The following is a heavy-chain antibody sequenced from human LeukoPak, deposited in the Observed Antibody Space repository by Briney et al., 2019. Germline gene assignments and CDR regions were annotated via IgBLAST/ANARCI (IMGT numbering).Heavy chain of an antibody. D-gene: IGHD3-22*01. Sequence: PGGSLRLSCAASGFTFSSYAMSWVRQAPGKGLEWVSAISGSGGSTYYADSVKGRFTISRDNSKNTLYLQMNSLRAEDTAVYYCANTRYYDSSGYYYPSVAFDIWGQGTMVTVSS. CDR2: ISGSGGST. J-gene: IGHJ3*02. V-gene: IGHV3-23*01. CDR3: ANTRYYDSSGYYYPSVAFDI. CDR1: GFTFSSYA.